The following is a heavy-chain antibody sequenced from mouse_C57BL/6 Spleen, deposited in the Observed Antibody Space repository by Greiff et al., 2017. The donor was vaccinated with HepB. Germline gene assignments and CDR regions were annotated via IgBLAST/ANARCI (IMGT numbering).Heavy chain of an antibody. D-gene: IGHD3-2*02. CDR2: INPSNGGT. V-gene: IGHV1-53*01. CDR3: ARGGAAQSYPFDY. J-gene: IGHJ2*01. CDR1: GYTFTSYW. Sequence: VQLQQPGTELVKPGASVKLSCKASGYTFTSYWMHWVKQRPGQGLEWIGNINPSNGGTNYNEKFKSKATLTVDKSSSTAYMQLSSLTSEDSAVYYCARGGAAQSYPFDYWGQGTTLTVSS.